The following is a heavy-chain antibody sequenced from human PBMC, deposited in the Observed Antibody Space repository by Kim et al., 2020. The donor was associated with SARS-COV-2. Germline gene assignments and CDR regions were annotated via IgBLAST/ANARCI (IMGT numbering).Heavy chain of an antibody. D-gene: IGHD4-4*01. Sequence: NYAQKFQGSVTITTDESTSTAYMELSSLRSEDTAVYYCARGSTVTYYFDYWGQGTLVTVSS. J-gene: IGHJ4*02. V-gene: IGHV1-69*05. CDR3: ARGSTVTYYFDY.